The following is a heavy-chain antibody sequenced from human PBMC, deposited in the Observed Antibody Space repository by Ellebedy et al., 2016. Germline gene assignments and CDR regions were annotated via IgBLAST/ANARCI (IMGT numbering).Heavy chain of an antibody. V-gene: IGHV3-53*01. Sequence: GESLKISXAASGFTVGNNYMSWVRQTPGKGLEWVSIMYSDGTIYYADSVRGRFIISRDNSKNILFLQMNSLRAEDTAVYYCASGGPGLLEISYYYGMDVWGQGTTVAVS. CDR3: ASGGPGLLEISYYYGMDV. J-gene: IGHJ6*02. D-gene: IGHD2-15*01. CDR2: MYSDGTI. CDR1: GFTVGNNY.